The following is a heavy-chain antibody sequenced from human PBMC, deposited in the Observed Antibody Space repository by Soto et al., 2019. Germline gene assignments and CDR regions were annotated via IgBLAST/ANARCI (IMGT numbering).Heavy chain of an antibody. V-gene: IGHV3-9*01. CDR2: ISWNSGSI. D-gene: IGHD2-2*01. Sequence: SLRLSCAASGFTFDDYAMHWVRQAPGKGLEWVSGISWNSGSIGYADSVKGRFTISRDNAKNSLYLQMNSLRAEDTALYYCAKDIEDVVVPAASGYAFDIWGQGTMVTVSS. J-gene: IGHJ3*02. CDR1: GFTFDDYA. CDR3: AKDIEDVVVPAASGYAFDI.